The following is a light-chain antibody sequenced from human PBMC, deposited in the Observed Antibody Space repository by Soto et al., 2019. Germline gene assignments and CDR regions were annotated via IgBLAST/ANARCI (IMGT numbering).Light chain of an antibody. V-gene: IGKV3-15*01. CDR3: QQYNNWWT. CDR2: GVS. J-gene: IGKJ1*01. CDR1: QSVNSN. Sequence: EIVMTQSPAALPVSPGERATLSCRASQSVNSNLAWIQHKPGQPPRLLIYGVSTRATGIPARFSGSGSGTEFTLTISSLQSEDFAIYYCQQYNNWWTFGQGTKVEIK.